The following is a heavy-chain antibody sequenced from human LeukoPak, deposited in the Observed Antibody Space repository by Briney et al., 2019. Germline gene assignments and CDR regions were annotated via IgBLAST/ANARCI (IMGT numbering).Heavy chain of an antibody. V-gene: IGHV4-4*07. J-gene: IGHJ6*02. CDR1: GGSLSTYY. CDR3: ARAKNDKYYYYGMDV. Sequence: PSETLSLTCTVSGGSLSTYYYNWIRQPAGKGLEWIGRIYTSGSTNYNPSLRSRVIMSVDTSKSQFSLKLSSVTAADTAVYYCARAKNDKYYYYGMDVWGQGTTVTVSS. CDR2: IYTSGST. D-gene: IGHD2/OR15-2a*01.